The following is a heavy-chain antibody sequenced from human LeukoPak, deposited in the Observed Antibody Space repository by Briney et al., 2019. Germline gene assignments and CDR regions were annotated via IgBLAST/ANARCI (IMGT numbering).Heavy chain of an antibody. V-gene: IGHV4-59*01. Sequence: SETLSLTCTVSGGSISFYYWTWIRQPPGKGLQWIGSVYNSGSTNYDPSLKSRVTISVDTSKNQFSLKLSSVTAADTAVYYCARETGPRTFGGVIVHNWFDPWGQGTLVTVSS. CDR2: VYNSGST. D-gene: IGHD3-16*02. J-gene: IGHJ5*02. CDR1: GGSISFYY. CDR3: ARETGPRTFGGVIVHNWFDP.